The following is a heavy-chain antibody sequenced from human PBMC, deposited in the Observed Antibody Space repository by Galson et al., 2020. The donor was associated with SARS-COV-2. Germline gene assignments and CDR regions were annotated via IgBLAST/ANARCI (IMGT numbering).Heavy chain of an antibody. J-gene: IGHJ4*02. V-gene: IGHV3-23*01. D-gene: IGHD3-10*01. Sequence: GGSLRPSCPASGFTLKYYAMSWVRPAPGKGLEWVSGIHFNGPRTIHADSVKGRLTISRDNSKSTPYLQMNTLRAEDTAVYFCANSHAVQRVIINQWTLGYWGRGTRVIVSS. CDR2: IHFNGPRT. CDR3: ANSHAVQRVIINQWTLGY. CDR1: GFTLKYYA.